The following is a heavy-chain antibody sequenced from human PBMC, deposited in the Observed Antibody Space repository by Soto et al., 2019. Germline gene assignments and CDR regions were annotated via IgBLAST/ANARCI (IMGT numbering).Heavy chain of an antibody. D-gene: IGHD3-3*02. CDR3: ARGTFGPDF. CDR2: ISAGGSTT. Sequence: EVQLLESGGGLVQPGGSLRLSCAASGFTFTNYAMTWVRQAPGQGLEWVSTISAGGSTTFYADSVKGQFTVSRDTSKNTLFLQMNSLRLDDTAVYFCARGTFGPDFWGQGTLVTVSS. J-gene: IGHJ4*02. CDR1: GFTFTNYA. V-gene: IGHV3-23*01.